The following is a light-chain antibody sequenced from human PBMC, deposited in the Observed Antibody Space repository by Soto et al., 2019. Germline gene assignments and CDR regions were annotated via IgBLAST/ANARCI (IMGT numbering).Light chain of an antibody. Sequence: IRMTQSPSALSASLGDRVTITFRSSQSVSSWLAWYQQKPGKAPKLLIYKASSLESGVPSRFSGSGSGTEFTLTISSLQPDDFATYYCQQYNSYSRTFGQGTKVDI. CDR2: KAS. J-gene: IGKJ1*01. CDR3: QQYNSYSRT. V-gene: IGKV1-5*03. CDR1: QSVSSW.